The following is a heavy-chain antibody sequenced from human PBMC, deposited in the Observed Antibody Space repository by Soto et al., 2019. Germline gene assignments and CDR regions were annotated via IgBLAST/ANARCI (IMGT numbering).Heavy chain of an antibody. CDR3: ARLKGSGYYRY. V-gene: IGHV3-48*03. CDR2: ISSSGSTI. CDR1: GFTFSSYE. D-gene: IGHD3-22*01. J-gene: IGHJ4*02. Sequence: GGSLRLSXAASGFTFSSYEMNWVRQAPGKGLEWVSYISSSGSTIYYADSVKGRFTISRDNAKNSLYLQMNSLRAEDTAVYYCARLKGSGYYRYWGQGTLVTVSS.